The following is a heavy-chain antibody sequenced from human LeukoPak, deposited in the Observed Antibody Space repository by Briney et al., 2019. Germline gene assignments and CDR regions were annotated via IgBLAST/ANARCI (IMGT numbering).Heavy chain of an antibody. CDR3: ARDRNWNDPGWFDP. V-gene: IGHV1-2*06. J-gene: IGHJ5*02. Sequence: ASVKVSCKASGYTFTSYYMHWVRQAPGQGLEWMGLINPTGGSTGYAQKFQGRVTMTRDTSISTAYMELSRLRSDDTAVYYCARDRNWNDPGWFDPWGQGTLVTVSS. CDR1: GYTFTSYY. D-gene: IGHD1-1*01. CDR2: INPTGGST.